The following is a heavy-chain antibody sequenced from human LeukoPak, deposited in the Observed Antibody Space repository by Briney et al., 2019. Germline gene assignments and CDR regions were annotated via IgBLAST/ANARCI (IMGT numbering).Heavy chain of an antibody. CDR2: INPSGGST. V-gene: IGHV1-46*01. D-gene: IGHD3-22*01. Sequence: AASVKVSCKASGYTFTGYYMHWVRQAPGQGLEWMGIINPSGGSTSYAQKFQGRVTMTRDTSTSTVYMELSSLRSEDTAVYYCARDFQPHYDSSGYPIYVWFDPWGQGTLVTVSS. CDR3: ARDFQPHYDSSGYPIYVWFDP. CDR1: GYTFTGYY. J-gene: IGHJ5*02.